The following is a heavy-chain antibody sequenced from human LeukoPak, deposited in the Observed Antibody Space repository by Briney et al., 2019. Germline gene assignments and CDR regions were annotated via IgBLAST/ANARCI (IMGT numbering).Heavy chain of an antibody. CDR2: VSYEGKSQ. D-gene: IGHD6-13*01. CDR3: AKEGTAQISTWYDY. J-gene: IGHJ4*02. V-gene: IGHV3-30*18. Sequence: GGSLRLSCAASGFIFSNCGMHWVRQAPGKGLEWVAVVSYEGKSQYYADSVRGRFTISRDNSKNTLYLQMNSLRGEDAAVYYCAKEGTAQISTWYDYWGQGTLVTVSS. CDR1: GFIFSNCG.